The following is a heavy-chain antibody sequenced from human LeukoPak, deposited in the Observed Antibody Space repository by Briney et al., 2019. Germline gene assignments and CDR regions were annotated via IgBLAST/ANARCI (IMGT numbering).Heavy chain of an antibody. CDR3: ARDVVPGSVPYWAANRFDP. CDR2: ISYDGSGS. Sequence: GGSLRLSCAASGFTFNIYSLHWVRQAPGKGLEWVAVISYDGSGSFYTDSVEGRFTISRDNSNSTLFLQMNSLSPEDTAVYYCARDVVPGSVPYWAANRFDPWGQGTLVTVSS. J-gene: IGHJ5*02. V-gene: IGHV3-30*04. CDR1: GFTFNIYS. D-gene: IGHD3-10*01.